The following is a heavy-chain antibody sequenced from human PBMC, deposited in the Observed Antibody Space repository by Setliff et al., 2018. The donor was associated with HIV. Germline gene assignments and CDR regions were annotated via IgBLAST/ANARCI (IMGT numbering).Heavy chain of an antibody. V-gene: IGHV1-69*10. J-gene: IGHJ3*02. CDR3: ARIPTGGAFDI. CDR1: GGTFTNSA. Sequence: SVKVSCKASGGTFTNSAIGWVRPPPGQGLEWMGAIVPILGIANPAQKFQGRVKLTTDESTNTAYTELSSLRSEDTAVYYCARIPTGGAFDIWGQGTVVTVSS. CDR2: IVPILGIA. D-gene: IGHD7-27*01.